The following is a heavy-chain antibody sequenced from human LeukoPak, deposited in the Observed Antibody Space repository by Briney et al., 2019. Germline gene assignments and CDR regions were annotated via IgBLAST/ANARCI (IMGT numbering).Heavy chain of an antibody. V-gene: IGHV3-23*01. J-gene: IGHJ4*02. CDR3: AKDLEEAVAGTWDY. D-gene: IGHD6-19*01. Sequence: PGGSLRLSCVASGFTFSSYGMNWVRQAPGKVLEWVSSSAGSGGGGGTYHADSVKGRFTISRDDSKNTLFLHMNSLRVEDTAVYYCAKDLEEAVAGTWDYWGQGTLVTVSS. CDR2: SAGSGGGGGT. CDR1: GFTFSSYG.